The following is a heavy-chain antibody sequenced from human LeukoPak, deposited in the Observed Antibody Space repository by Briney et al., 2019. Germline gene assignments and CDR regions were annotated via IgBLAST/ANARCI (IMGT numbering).Heavy chain of an antibody. CDR3: AKDLHYGDGRWEFDP. D-gene: IGHD4-17*01. V-gene: IGHV3-23*01. Sequence: GGSLRLSCAASGFSFGTFAMTWVRQVPGKGLEWVSGRIGSGNTYYAASVKGRFTLSSDSSKNTVYLQMNSLRVEDTAIYYCAKDLHYGDGRWEFDPWGQGTLVTVSP. CDR1: GFSFGTFA. J-gene: IGHJ5*02. CDR2: RIGSGNT.